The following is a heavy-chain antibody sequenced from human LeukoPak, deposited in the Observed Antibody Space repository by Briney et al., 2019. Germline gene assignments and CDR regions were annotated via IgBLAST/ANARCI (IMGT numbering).Heavy chain of an antibody. V-gene: IGHV1-69*06. CDR2: IIPIFGTA. J-gene: IGHJ3*02. D-gene: IGHD1-26*01. CDR1: GGTFSSYA. Sequence: SVKVSCKASGGTFSSYAISWVRQAPGQGLEWMGGIIPIFGTASYAQKFQGRVTITADKSTSTAYMELSSLRSEDTAVYYCARDIGRPDAFDIWGQGTMVTVSS. CDR3: ARDIGRPDAFDI.